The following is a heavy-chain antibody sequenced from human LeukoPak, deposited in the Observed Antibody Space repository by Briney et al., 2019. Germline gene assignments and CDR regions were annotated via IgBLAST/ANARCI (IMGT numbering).Heavy chain of an antibody. J-gene: IGHJ5*02. CDR3: ARDRRYSSGWDEEPNWFDP. Sequence: ASVKVSRKGSGYTFTSYAMNWGRQAPWQGVEWIGWINAGNGNTKYSQKFQGRVTITRDTSASTAYMELRSLRSDDTAVYYCARDRRYSSGWDEEPNWFDPWGQGTLVTVSS. D-gene: IGHD6-19*01. V-gene: IGHV1-3*01. CDR1: GYTFTSYA. CDR2: INAGNGNT.